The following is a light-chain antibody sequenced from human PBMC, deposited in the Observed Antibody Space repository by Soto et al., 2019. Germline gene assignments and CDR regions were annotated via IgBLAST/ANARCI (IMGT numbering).Light chain of an antibody. V-gene: IGLV2-14*01. CDR3: ISYTSTSNLV. J-gene: IGLJ1*01. CDR2: EVS. Sequence: QSALTQPASVSGSPGQSITISCTGTSSDVASYNYVSWYQQHPGKAPKLMTYEVSNRPSGVSDRFSGSKSGNTASLTISGLQAEDEADYYCISYTSTSNLVFGTGTKVTVL. CDR1: SSDVASYNY.